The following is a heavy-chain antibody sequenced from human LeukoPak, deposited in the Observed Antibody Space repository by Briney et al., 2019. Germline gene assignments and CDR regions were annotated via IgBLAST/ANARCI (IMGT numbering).Heavy chain of an antibody. CDR2: IYYSGST. V-gene: IGHV4-59*12. Sequence: SETLSLTCTVSGGSISSYYWSWIRQPPGKGLEWIGYIYYSGSTNYNPSLKSRVTISVDTSKNQFSLKLSPVTAADTAVYYCAIRIAARPFDYWGQGTLVTVSS. J-gene: IGHJ4*02. D-gene: IGHD6-6*01. CDR1: GGSISSYY. CDR3: AIRIAARPFDY.